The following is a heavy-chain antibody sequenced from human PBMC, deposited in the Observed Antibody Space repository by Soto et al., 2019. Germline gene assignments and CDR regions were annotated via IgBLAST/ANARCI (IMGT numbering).Heavy chain of an antibody. Sequence: EVQLLESGGGLVQPGGSLRLSCAASGFSFSNYPMNWVRQAPGKGLDWVSTISNSADTYYPDSVNGRFTVSRDNSKNTLYLQMNSLRAKHTAVYYCAKARLYCSGRNCFTFDYWGQGALVTVSS. V-gene: IGHV3-23*01. D-gene: IGHD2-15*01. CDR2: ISNSADT. J-gene: IGHJ4*02. CDR1: GFSFSNYP. CDR3: AKARLYCSGRNCFTFDY.